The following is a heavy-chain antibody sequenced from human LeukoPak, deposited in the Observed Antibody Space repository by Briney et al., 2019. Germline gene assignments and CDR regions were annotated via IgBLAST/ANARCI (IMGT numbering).Heavy chain of an antibody. D-gene: IGHD3-10*01. CDR2: ISSDGYRT. Sequence: GGSLRLSCAASGFPFSTYDTHWVRQAPDKGLQWVAVISSDGYRTDYPDSVRGRFTISRENFKNTVDLQMISVTAEDTAMYFCAKGLGTGSVLARPLHYWGQGTLVTVSS. V-gene: IGHV3-30*18. CDR3: AKGLGTGSVLARPLHY. J-gene: IGHJ4*02. CDR1: GFPFSTYD.